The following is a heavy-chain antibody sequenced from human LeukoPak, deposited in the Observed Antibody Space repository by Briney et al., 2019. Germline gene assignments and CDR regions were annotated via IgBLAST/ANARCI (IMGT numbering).Heavy chain of an antibody. CDR1: GYSFTSYW. J-gene: IGHJ4*02. V-gene: IGHV5-51*01. CDR2: IYPGDSDT. Sequence: GESLKISCKGSGYSFTSYWISWVRQMPGKGLEWMGIIYPGDSDTRYSPSFQGQVTISADKSISTAYLQWSSLEASDTAIYYCARHVLAAAGTEPFDYWGQGTLVTVSS. D-gene: IGHD6-13*01. CDR3: ARHVLAAAGTEPFDY.